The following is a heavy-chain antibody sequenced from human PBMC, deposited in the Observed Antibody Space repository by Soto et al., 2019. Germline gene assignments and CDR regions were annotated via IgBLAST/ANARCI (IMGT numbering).Heavy chain of an antibody. V-gene: IGHV3-23*01. D-gene: IGHD2-21*01. CDR1: GFTFRDYG. J-gene: IGHJ4*02. CDR2: ISGRGHRT. Sequence: EEQLLESGGGLVQPGGSLRLSCAVSGFTFRDYGMSWVRQAPGQGLEWVSAISGRGHRTYYADSVKGRFTISRDNSKNTLYLQMNTLRAEDRATYCCAKDVFADSKPFDYWGQGTLVTVSS. CDR3: AKDVFADSKPFDY.